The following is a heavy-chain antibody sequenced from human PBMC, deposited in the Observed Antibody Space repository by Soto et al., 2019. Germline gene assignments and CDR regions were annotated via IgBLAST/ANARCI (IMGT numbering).Heavy chain of an antibody. CDR2: ISAYNGNT. CDR3: ARDWVPYYYGSGSPYHFDY. Sequence: ASVKVSCKASGYTLTSYGISWVRQAPGQGLEWMGWISAYNGNTNYAQKLQGRVTMTTDTSTSTAYMELRSLRSDDTAVYYCARDWVPYYYGSGSPYHFDYWGQGTLVTVSS. CDR1: GYTLTSYG. J-gene: IGHJ4*02. D-gene: IGHD3-10*01. V-gene: IGHV1-18*04.